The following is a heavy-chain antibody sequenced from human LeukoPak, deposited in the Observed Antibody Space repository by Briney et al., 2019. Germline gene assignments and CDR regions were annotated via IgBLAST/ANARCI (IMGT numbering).Heavy chain of an antibody. V-gene: IGHV3-64*01. J-gene: IGHJ5*02. CDR2: IGGNGDST. CDR1: GFTFSTCA. D-gene: IGHD3-3*01. CDR3: VREVYDGNWFDP. Sequence: PGGSLRLSCAASGFTFSTCAMHWVRQAQGKGLEYVAAIGGNGDSTYYANSVKGRFTISRDNSKNTLYLHMGSLRPEDMAVYYCVREVYDGNWFDPWGQGTLVTVSS.